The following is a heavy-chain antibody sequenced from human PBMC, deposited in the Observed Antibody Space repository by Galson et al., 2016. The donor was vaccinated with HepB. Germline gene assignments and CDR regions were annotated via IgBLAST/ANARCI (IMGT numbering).Heavy chain of an antibody. Sequence: SLRLSCAASGFTFSSSAMNWVRQAPGKGLEWLSHISGGSSTIYYADSVKGRFTVSRDNAKNSLYLQMNSLRDDDTAVYYCSRSITGTRHSPDKYYFDFWGQGTLVTVSS. CDR1: GFTFSSSA. J-gene: IGHJ4*02. V-gene: IGHV3-48*02. D-gene: IGHD1-7*01. CDR3: SRSITGTRHSPDKYYFDF. CDR2: ISGGSSTI.